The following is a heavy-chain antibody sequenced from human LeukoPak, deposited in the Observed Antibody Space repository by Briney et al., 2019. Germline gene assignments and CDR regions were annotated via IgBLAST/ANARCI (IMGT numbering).Heavy chain of an antibody. D-gene: IGHD4-17*01. CDR1: GFTFDDYA. CDR3: AKAMTTVTTGAFDI. CDR2: ISWNSGSI. J-gene: IGHJ3*02. V-gene: IGHV3-9*01. Sequence: GRSLRLSCAASGFTFDDYAMHWVRQAPGKGLEWVSGISWNSGSIGYADSVKGRFTISRDNAKSSLYLQMNSLRAEDTALYYCAKAMTTVTTGAFDIWGQGTMVTVSS.